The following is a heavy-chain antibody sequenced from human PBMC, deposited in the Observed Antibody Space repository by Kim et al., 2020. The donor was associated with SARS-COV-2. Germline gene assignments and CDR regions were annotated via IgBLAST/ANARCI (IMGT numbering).Heavy chain of an antibody. CDR3: ARAGAGSTVVTQIFDY. CDR1: GGSISSGGYY. Sequence: SETLSLTCTVSGGSISSGGYYWSWIRQHPGKGLEWIGYIYYSGSTYYNPSLKSRVTISVDTSKNQFSLKLSSVTAADTAVYYCARAGAGSTVVTQIFDYWGQGTLVTVSS. J-gene: IGHJ4*02. V-gene: IGHV4-31*03. CDR2: IYYSGST. D-gene: IGHD2-15*01.